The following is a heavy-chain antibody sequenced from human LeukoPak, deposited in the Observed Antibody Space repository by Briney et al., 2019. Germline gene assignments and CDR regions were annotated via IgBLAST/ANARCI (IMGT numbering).Heavy chain of an antibody. D-gene: IGHD4-11*01. CDR1: GFTFSDYT. J-gene: IGHJ4*02. V-gene: IGHV3-21*01. Sequence: GGSLRLSCAASGFTFSDYTMNWVRQAPGRGLEWVSSLSSTGLYVYYADSVRGRLTISRDNANNSPSLQMSSLRAEDTAVYYCAREAYSHYGFDYWGQGTLVTVSS. CDR2: LSSTGLYV. CDR3: AREAYSHYGFDY.